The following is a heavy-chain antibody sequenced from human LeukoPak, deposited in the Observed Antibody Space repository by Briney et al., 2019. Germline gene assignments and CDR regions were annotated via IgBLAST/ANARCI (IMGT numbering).Heavy chain of an antibody. J-gene: IGHJ5*02. D-gene: IGHD1-26*01. V-gene: IGHV3-21*01. CDR3: ARDFTTSGSYPNWFDP. Sequence: GGSLRLSCAASGFTFSSYSMNWVRQAPGKGLDWVSSISSSSSSIYYADSVKGRFTISRDNAKNSLSLQMNSLRAEDTAVYYCARDFTTSGSYPNWFDPWGQGTLVTVSS. CDR2: ISSSSSSI. CDR1: GFTFSSYS.